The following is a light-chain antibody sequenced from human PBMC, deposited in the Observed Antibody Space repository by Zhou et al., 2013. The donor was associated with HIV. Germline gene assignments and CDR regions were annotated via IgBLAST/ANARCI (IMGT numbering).Light chain of an antibody. CDR2: GAA. CDR3: QQYNNWLWT. V-gene: IGKV3-15*01. Sequence: EIVMTQSPATLSVSPGERATLSCRASQSVSSKLAWYQQKPGQAPRLLIYGAATRATGIPARFSGSGSGTEFTLTISSLQSEDFAVYYCQQYNNWLWTFGKG. CDR1: QSVSSK. J-gene: IGKJ1*01.